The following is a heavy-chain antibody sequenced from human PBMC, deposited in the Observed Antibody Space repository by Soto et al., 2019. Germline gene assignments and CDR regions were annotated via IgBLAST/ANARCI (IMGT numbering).Heavy chain of an antibody. CDR3: IGTYSGSSMRFDY. CDR1: GFTFSNAW. V-gene: IGHV3-15*01. J-gene: IGHJ4*02. CDR2: VKSKTDGGTL. D-gene: IGHD5-12*01. Sequence: EVQLVESGGGLVKPGGSLRLSCAASGFTFSNAWMTWVRQAPGKGLEWVGRVKSKTDGGTLDSAAPVKDSFTISRDDSKNTLYLQMNSLKTEDTAVYYCIGTYSGSSMRFDYWGQGTLVTVSS.